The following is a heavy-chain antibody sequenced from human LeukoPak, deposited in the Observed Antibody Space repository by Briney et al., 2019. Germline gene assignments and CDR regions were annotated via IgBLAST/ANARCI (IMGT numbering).Heavy chain of an antibody. CDR1: AGSISSSSYS. CDR3: ARQENSRWDVGEMDV. V-gene: IGHV4-39*07. J-gene: IGHJ6*04. Sequence: SETLSLTCTVSAGSISSSSYSWGWIRQPPGKGLEWIGSIYYSGSTYYNPSLKSRVTMSVDTSKNQFSLKLSSVTAADTAVYYCARQENSRWDVGEMDVLGKGTTVTISS. D-gene: IGHD6-13*01. CDR2: IYYSGST.